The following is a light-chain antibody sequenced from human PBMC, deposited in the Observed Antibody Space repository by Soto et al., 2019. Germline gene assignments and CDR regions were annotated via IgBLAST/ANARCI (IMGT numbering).Light chain of an antibody. V-gene: IGLV2-11*01. CDR3: CSYAGSYVYV. CDR2: DVS. J-gene: IGLJ1*01. Sequence: QSALTQPRSVSGSPGQSVTISCTGTGSGLGHYNSVSWYQYHPGKAPKLIIFDVSERPAGVPDRFSGSKSANTASPTISGLQVEDEADYYCCSYAGSYVYVFGTGTKVTVL. CDR1: GSGLGHYNS.